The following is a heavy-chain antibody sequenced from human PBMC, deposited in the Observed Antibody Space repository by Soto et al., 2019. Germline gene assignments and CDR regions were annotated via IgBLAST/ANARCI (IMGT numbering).Heavy chain of an antibody. V-gene: IGHV3-33*01. CDR1: GFTFSSYG. D-gene: IGHD6-13*01. Sequence: QVQLVESGGGVVQPGRSLRLSCAASGFTFSSYGMHWVRQAPGKGLEWVAVIWYDGSNKYYADSVKGRFTISRDNSKNTLYLQMNSLRAEDTAVYYCARDQSGSSSWYVDVVNWFDSWGKGNLVTVSS. CDR2: IWYDGSNK. CDR3: ARDQSGSSSWYVDVVNWFDS. J-gene: IGHJ5*01.